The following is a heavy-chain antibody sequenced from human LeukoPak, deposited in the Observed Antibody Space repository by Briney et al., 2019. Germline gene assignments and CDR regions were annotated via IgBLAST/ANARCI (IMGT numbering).Heavy chain of an antibody. CDR3: ARRRPPYDIYDYMDV. CDR2: ISSSSSTI. CDR1: GFTFSSYS. Sequence: GGSLRLSCAASGFTFSSYSMNWVRQAPGKGLEWVSYISSSSSTIYYADSVKGRFTISRDNAKNSLYLQMNSLRAEDTAVYYCARRRPPYDIYDYMDVWAKGPRSPSP. J-gene: IGHJ6*03. D-gene: IGHD3-9*01. V-gene: IGHV3-48*01.